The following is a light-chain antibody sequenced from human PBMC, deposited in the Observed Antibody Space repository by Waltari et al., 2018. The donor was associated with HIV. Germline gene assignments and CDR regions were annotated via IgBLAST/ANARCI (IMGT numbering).Light chain of an antibody. J-gene: IGLJ2*01. V-gene: IGLV1-47*01. CDR3: AAWDVSVSGRGVI. Sequence: QSVLTQPPSASGAPGQSVTIYCSGSASTIGRGYVYWFQQLTGSAPKLLMYRNNQRPAGVPDRFSASKSGTSASLAISGLRPDDEADYYCAAWDVSVSGRGVIFGGGTKLTVL. CDR2: RNN. CDR1: ASTIGRGY.